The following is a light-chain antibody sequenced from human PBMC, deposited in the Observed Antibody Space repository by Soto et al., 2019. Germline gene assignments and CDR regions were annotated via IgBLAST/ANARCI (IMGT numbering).Light chain of an antibody. V-gene: IGKV3-15*01. J-gene: IGKJ3*01. CDR3: QRYNNWPS. CDR2: AAS. Sequence: IVSSQSPDYLSVSPVGIATLSCRASQSVNSNLAWYQQKPGQAPRLLIYAASTRATGIPARFSGSGSGTDFTLTISSLQSEDFAVYYCQRYNNWPSFGPGTKVDI. CDR1: QSVNSN.